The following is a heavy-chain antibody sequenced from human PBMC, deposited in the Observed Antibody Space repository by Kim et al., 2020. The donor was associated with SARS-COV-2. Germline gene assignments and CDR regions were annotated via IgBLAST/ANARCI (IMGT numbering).Heavy chain of an antibody. D-gene: IGHD5-12*01. J-gene: IGHJ4*02. Sequence: SVKVSCKASGGTFSSYAISWVRQAPGQGLEWMGRIIPILGIANYAQKFQGRVTITADKSTSTAYMELSSLRSEDTAVYYCARVGDRGGYSGYPDYWGQGTLVTVSS. CDR3: ARVGDRGGYSGYPDY. CDR2: IIPILGIA. V-gene: IGHV1-69*04. CDR1: GGTFSSYA.